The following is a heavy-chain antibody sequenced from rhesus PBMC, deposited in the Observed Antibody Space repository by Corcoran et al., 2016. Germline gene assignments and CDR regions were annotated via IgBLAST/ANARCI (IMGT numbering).Heavy chain of an antibody. CDR1: GGSFSSYW. CDR3: ASHTPLCTGSGCYWSLVDFDY. J-gene: IGHJ4*01. Sequence: QVQLQESGPGLVKPSETLSLTCAVSGGSFSSYWWSWLRQPPGTGLEGIGEINGNSGSTNYNPSLKSRVTISKDASKNQFSLKLSSVTAADTAVYYCASHTPLCTGSGCYWSLVDFDYWGQGVLVTVSS. V-gene: IGHV4-80*01. CDR2: INGNSGST. D-gene: IGHD2-21*01.